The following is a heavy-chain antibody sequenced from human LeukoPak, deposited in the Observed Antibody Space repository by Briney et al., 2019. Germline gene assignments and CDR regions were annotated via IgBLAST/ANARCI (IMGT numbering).Heavy chain of an antibody. J-gene: IGHJ4*02. CDR1: GFTFSSYG. CDR2: ISYDGSNK. D-gene: IGHD3-9*01. Sequence: QPGGSLRLSCAASGFTFSSYGMHWVRQAPGKGLEWVAVISYDGSNKYYADSVKGRFTISRDNSKNTLYLQMKSLRAEDTAVYYCAKDYGRYFDWLWFFDYWGQGTLVTVSS. V-gene: IGHV3-30*18. CDR3: AKDYGRYFDWLWFFDY.